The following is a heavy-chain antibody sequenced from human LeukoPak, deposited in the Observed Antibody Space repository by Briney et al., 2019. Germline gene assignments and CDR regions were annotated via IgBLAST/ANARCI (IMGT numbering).Heavy chain of an antibody. CDR1: GYTFTSYG. D-gene: IGHD2-2*01. J-gene: IGHJ3*02. Sequence: ASVKVSCKASGYTFTSYGISWVRQAPGQGLEWMGWISAYNGNTNYAQKLQGRVTMTTDTSTSTAYMELRSLRSDDTAVYYCARVRIVVVPGAFDIWGQGTMVTVSS. CDR3: ARVRIVVVPGAFDI. V-gene: IGHV1-18*01. CDR2: ISAYNGNT.